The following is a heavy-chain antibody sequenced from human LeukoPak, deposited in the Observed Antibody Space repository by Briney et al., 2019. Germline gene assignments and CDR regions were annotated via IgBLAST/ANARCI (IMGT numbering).Heavy chain of an antibody. CDR3: AKESPYAVGGTGRVYYFDY. J-gene: IGHJ4*02. CDR1: GFGFSSYA. Sequence: GGSLRLSCAASGFGFSSYAISWVRQAPGKGPEWVSAIGNSGRTYYTDSVKGRFTISRDNSKNTVHLQMNSLRVEDTAVYYCAKESPYAVGGTGRVYYFDYWGQGALVTVSS. V-gene: IGHV3-23*01. CDR2: IGNSGRT. D-gene: IGHD1-26*01.